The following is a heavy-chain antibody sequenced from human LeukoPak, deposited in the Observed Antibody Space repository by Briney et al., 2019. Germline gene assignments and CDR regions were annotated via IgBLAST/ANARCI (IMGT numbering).Heavy chain of an antibody. CDR2: ISYTGTYI. D-gene: IGHD1-26*01. CDR1: AFSLNAYK. J-gene: IGHJ4*02. V-gene: IGHV3-21*04. CDR3: VRDRGTYRPIDY. Sequence: GGSLRLSCEASAFSLNAYKMNWVRQAPGKGLEWVSSISYTGTYIYYADSVKGRFTISRDNAQNSLYLQMNSLRAEDTAIYYCVRDRGTYRPIDYWGQGTLVTVSS.